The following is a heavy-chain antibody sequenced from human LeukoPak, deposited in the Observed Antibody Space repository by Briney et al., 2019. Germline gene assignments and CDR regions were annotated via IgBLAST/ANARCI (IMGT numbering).Heavy chain of an antibody. J-gene: IGHJ4*02. V-gene: IGHV3-33*06. D-gene: IGHD2-15*01. CDR2: IWYDGTSK. CDR3: AKVPYFYCSGGSCNNGRHFDY. Sequence: QPGRSLRLSCAASGFSLSAYCVHWARQAPGKGLEWVAVIWYDGTSKDYADSVKGRFTFSRDNSKNTLYLQMNSLRAEDTAVYYCAKVPYFYCSGGSCNNGRHFDYWGQGTLVTVSS. CDR1: GFSLSAYC.